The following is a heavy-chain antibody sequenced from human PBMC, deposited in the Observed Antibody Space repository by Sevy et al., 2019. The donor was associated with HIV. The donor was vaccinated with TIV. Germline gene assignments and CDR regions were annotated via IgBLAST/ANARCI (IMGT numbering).Heavy chain of an antibody. Sequence: ASVKVAGKVSGYTLTELSMHWVRQAPGKGLEWMGGFDPEDGETIYAQKCQGRVTMTEDTSTDTAYMVLSSLRSEDTAVYYCATGTPYSRGWHAFYYSMDVWGQGTTVTVSS. D-gene: IGHD6-19*01. CDR3: ATGTPYSRGWHAFYYSMDV. J-gene: IGHJ6*02. V-gene: IGHV1-24*01. CDR1: GYTLTELS. CDR2: FDPEDGET.